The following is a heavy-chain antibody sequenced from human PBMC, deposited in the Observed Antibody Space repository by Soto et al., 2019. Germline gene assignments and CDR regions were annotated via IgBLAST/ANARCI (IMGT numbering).Heavy chain of an antibody. CDR2: ISGSGGST. J-gene: IGHJ4*02. CDR3: AKGTQYYYGSGSYGTQDY. Sequence: PGGSLRLSCAASGFTFSSYAMSWVRQAPGKGLEWVSAISGSGGSTYYADSVKGRFTISRDNSKNTLYLQMNSLRAEDTAVYYCAKGTQYYYGSGSYGTQDYWGQGTLVTVSS. V-gene: IGHV3-23*01. CDR1: GFTFSSYA. D-gene: IGHD3-10*01.